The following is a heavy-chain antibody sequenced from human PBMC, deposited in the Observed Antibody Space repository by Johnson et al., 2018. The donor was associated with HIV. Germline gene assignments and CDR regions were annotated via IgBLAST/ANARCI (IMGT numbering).Heavy chain of an antibody. V-gene: IGHV3-30*02. Sequence: QVQLVESGGGVVQPGGSLRLSCAAPGLTFSSYGMHWVRQAPGKGLEWVAFIHYDGSNKYYADSVKGRFTISRDNSKNTLYLQMNSLRAEDTAVYYCARVRIGRENAFDIWGQGTMVTVSS. CDR2: IHYDGSNK. CDR3: ARVRIGRENAFDI. CDR1: GLTFSSYG. J-gene: IGHJ3*02. D-gene: IGHD1-26*01.